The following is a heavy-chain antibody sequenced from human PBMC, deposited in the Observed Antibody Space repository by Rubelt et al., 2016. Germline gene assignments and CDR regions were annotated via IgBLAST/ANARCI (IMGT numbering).Heavy chain of an antibody. CDR2: GSGGST. V-gene: IGHV3-23*01. Sequence: GSGGSTYYADSVKGRFTISRDNSKNTLYLQMNSLRAEDTAVYYCAKPPGELSYFDYWGQGTLVTVSS. D-gene: IGHD3-16*02. J-gene: IGHJ4*02. CDR3: AKPPGELSYFDY.